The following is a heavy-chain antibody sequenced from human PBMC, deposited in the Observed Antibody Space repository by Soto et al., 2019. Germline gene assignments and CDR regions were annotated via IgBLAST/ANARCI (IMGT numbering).Heavy chain of an antibody. J-gene: IGHJ4*02. D-gene: IGHD2-21*01. CDR2: ISSTGDLT. V-gene: IGHV3-48*02. Sequence: GGSLRLSCTASGFSVSDYSVNWVRQAPGKGLERISYISSTGDLTLYADSVKGRFTIARDIAKNSLYLQMDSLRDEDSAVYYCATWAIAVGGEGFWGQGSLVTSPQ. CDR1: GFSVSDYS. CDR3: ATWAIAVGGEGF.